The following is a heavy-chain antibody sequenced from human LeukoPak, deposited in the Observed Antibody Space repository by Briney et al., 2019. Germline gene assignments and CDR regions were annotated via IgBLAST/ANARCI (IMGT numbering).Heavy chain of an antibody. V-gene: IGHV4-38-2*02. CDR2: IFHSGST. CDR1: GYSISSGYH. Sequence: SETLSLTCTVSGYSISSGYHWVWIRQPPGKGLEWIGSIFHSGSTYYNPSLKSRVTISVDTSKNQFSLMLSSVTAADTAVYSCARAITKWGFFDYWGQGTLVTVSS. D-gene: IGHD7-27*01. CDR3: ARAITKWGFFDY. J-gene: IGHJ4*02.